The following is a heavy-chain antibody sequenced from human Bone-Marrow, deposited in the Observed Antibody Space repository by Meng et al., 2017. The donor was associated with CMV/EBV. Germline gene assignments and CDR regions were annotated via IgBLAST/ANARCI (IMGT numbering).Heavy chain of an antibody. Sequence: ASVKVSCKASGYTFTSYYMHWVRQAPGQGLEWMGIINPSGGSTSYAQKFQGRVTMTRDTSTSTVYMELSSLRSEDTAVYYCARVYCSSTSCHRYYGMDGWGQGTTVTVSS. CDR3: ARVYCSSTSCHRYYGMDG. D-gene: IGHD2-2*01. J-gene: IGHJ6*02. CDR2: INPSGGST. CDR1: GYTFTSYY. V-gene: IGHV1-46*01.